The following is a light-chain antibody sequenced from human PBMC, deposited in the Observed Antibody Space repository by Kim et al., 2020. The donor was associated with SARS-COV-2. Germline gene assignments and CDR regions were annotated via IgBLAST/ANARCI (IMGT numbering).Light chain of an antibody. Sequence: SHELTQPPSVSVSPGQTASITCSGDKLGDKYACWYQQKPGQSPVLVIYQDSKRPSGIPERFSGSNSGNTATLTISGTQAMDEADYYCQAWDSSTAVFGGGTKLTVL. CDR1: KLGDKY. V-gene: IGLV3-1*01. J-gene: IGLJ3*02. CDR2: QDS. CDR3: QAWDSSTAV.